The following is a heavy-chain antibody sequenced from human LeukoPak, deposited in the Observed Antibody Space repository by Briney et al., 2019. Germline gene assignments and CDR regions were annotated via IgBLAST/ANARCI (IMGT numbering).Heavy chain of an antibody. CDR1: GGSISNYF. CDR2: IYSTGRS. J-gene: IGHJ4*02. D-gene: IGHD1-7*01. CDR3: ARGNWNYLAYFDY. V-gene: IGHV4-4*07. Sequence: SETLSLTCTVSGGSISNYFWSWVRQPAGKGLEWIGRIYSTGRSDYNPSLKSRITMSVDTSKNQFSLKLSSVTAADTAVYYCARGNWNYLAYFDYWGQGTLVTVSS.